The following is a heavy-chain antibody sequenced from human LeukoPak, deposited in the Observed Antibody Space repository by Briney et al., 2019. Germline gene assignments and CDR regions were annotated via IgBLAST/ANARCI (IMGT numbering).Heavy chain of an antibody. CDR3: ARAPIVVVVAASACYFDY. J-gene: IGHJ4*02. CDR1: GGSINSYY. Sequence: SETLSLTCTVSGGSINSYYWSWIRQPPGKGLEWIGEINHSGSTNYNPSLKSRVTISVDTSKNQFSLKLSSVTAADTAVYYCARAPIVVVVAASACYFDYWGQGTLVTVSS. D-gene: IGHD2-15*01. V-gene: IGHV4-34*01. CDR2: INHSGST.